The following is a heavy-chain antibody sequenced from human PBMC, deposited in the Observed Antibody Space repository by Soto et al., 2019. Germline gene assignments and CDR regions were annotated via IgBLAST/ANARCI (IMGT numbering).Heavy chain of an antibody. Sequence: PGESLKISCKGSGYSFTSYWIGWVRQMPGKGLEWMGIIYPGDSDTRYSPSFQGQVTISADKSISTAYLQWSSLKASDTAMYYCARRMGYCISTSCPYYYYGMDVWGQGTTVTVSS. J-gene: IGHJ6*02. CDR3: ARRMGYCISTSCPYYYYGMDV. V-gene: IGHV5-51*01. CDR2: IYPGDSDT. CDR1: GYSFTSYW. D-gene: IGHD2-2*01.